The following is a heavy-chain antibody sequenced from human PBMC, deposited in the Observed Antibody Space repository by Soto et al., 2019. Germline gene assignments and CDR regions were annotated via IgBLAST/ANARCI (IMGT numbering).Heavy chain of an antibody. CDR3: ARSRGYCSSTSCYWMNAFDI. D-gene: IGHD2-2*01. J-gene: IGHJ3*02. CDR2: INPNSGGT. Sequence: GASVKVSCKASGYTFTGYYMHWVRQAPGQGLGWMGWINPNSGGTNYAQKFQGWVTMTRDTSISTAYMELSRLRSDDTAVYYCARSRGYCSSTSCYWMNAFDIWGQGTMVTVSS. CDR1: GYTFTGYY. V-gene: IGHV1-2*04.